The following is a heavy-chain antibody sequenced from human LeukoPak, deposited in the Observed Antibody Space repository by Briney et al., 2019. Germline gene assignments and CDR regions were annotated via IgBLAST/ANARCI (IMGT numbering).Heavy chain of an antibody. Sequence: GGSLRLSCAASGFTFSDYYMSWIRQAPGKGLEGVSYISSSGSTIYYADSVKGRFTISRDNAKNSLYLQINSLRAEDTAVYYCARSPRLSSTLLADSMDGWGQGTTVTVSS. CDR2: ISSSGSTI. CDR1: GFTFSDYY. V-gene: IGHV3-11*01. D-gene: IGHD2-2*01. CDR3: ARSPRLSSTLLADSMDG. J-gene: IGHJ6*02.